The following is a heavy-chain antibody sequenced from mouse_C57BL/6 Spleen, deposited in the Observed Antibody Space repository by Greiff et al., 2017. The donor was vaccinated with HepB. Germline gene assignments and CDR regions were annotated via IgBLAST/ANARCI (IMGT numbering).Heavy chain of an antibody. CDR2: INPNNGGT. Sequence: EVKLMESGPELVKPGASVKMSCKASGYTFTDYNMHWVKQSHGKSLEWIGYINPNNGGTSYNQKFKGKATLTVNKSSSTAYMELRSLTSEDSAVYYCARGVVADAMDYWGQGTSVTVSS. D-gene: IGHD1-1*01. J-gene: IGHJ4*01. CDR1: GYTFTDYN. CDR3: ARGVVADAMDY. V-gene: IGHV1-22*01.